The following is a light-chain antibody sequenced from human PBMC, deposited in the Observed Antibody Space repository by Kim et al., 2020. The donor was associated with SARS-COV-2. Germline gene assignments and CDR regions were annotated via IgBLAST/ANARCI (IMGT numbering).Light chain of an antibody. CDR3: QQRSNWPLT. CDR1: QSVSSY. Sequence: LYPGERATLSCRASQSVSSYLAWYQQKPGQAPRHLIYDAFNRAPGIPDRFSGSGSGTDFTLTISSLESEDFAVYYCQQRSNWPLTFGGGTKVDIK. J-gene: IGKJ4*01. CDR2: DAF. V-gene: IGKV3-11*01.